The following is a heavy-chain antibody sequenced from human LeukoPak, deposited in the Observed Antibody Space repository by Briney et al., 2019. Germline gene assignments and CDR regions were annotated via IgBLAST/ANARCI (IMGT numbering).Heavy chain of an antibody. D-gene: IGHD6-19*01. CDR3: ARVGIAVAGIDY. V-gene: IGHV5-10-1*01. CDR1: GYSFTSYW. Sequence: GESLRISCKGSGYSFTSYWISWVRQMAGEGLEWMGRIDPSDSYTNYSPSFQGHVTISADKSISTAYLQWSSLKASDTAMYYCARVGIAVAGIDYWGQGTLVTVSS. J-gene: IGHJ4*02. CDR2: IDPSDSYT.